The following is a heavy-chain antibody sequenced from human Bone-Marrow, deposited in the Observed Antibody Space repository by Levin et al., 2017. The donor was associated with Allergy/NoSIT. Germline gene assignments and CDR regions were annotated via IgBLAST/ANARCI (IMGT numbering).Heavy chain of an antibody. CDR2: IIPIFGTS. J-gene: IGHJ5*02. V-gene: IGHV1-69*01. Sequence: KISCKASGGTFINFALNWVRQAPGQGLEWMGAIIPIFGTSHYAQTFQGRATMTADESTNTAYMELNRPRSDDTAVYYCASLGYCIDGSCFWPNDYGDYDGAWGQGTLVTVSS. D-gene: IGHD2-15*01. CDR1: GGTFINFA. CDR3: ASLGYCIDGSCFWPNDYGDYDGA.